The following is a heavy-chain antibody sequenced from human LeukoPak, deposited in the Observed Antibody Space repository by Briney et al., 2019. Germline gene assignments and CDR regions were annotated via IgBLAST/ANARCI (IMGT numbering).Heavy chain of an antibody. CDR3: ARVDGQTISY. V-gene: IGHV4-59*11. J-gene: IGHJ4*02. CDR1: GGSISSHY. D-gene: IGHD3-3*02. Sequence: SETLSLTCTVSGGSISSHYWSWIRQPPGKGLEWIGYIYYSGSANYNPSLKSRVTISVDTSKNQFSLKLSSVTAADTAVYYCARVDGQTISYWGQGTLVTVSS. CDR2: IYYSGSA.